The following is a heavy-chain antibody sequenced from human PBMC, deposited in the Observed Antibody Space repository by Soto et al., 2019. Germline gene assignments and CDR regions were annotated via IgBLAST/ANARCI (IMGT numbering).Heavy chain of an antibody. CDR2: ISYDGSNK. CDR3: ALPGRGSGKYYYYYGMDV. J-gene: IGHJ6*02. CDR1: GFTFSSYG. V-gene: IGHV3-30*03. D-gene: IGHD3-10*01. Sequence: GGSLRLSCAASGFTFSSYGMHWVRQAPGKGLEWVAVISYDGSNKYYADSVKGRFTISRDNSKNTLYLQMNSLRAEDTAVYYCALPGRGSGKYYYYYGMDVWGQGTTVTVSS.